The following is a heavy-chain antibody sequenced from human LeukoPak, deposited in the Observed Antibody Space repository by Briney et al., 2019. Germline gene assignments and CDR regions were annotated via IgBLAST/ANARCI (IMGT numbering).Heavy chain of an antibody. J-gene: IGHJ4*02. V-gene: IGHV3-23*01. CDR1: GFTFNNYA. CDR3: AKEDLGRTLDY. Sequence: SGGSLRLSCAASGFTFNNYAMNWVRQAPGKGLEWVSSISNIDGSTKYADSVKGRFTISTDKSRNTLFLQMNSLRAEDTAVYYCAKEDLGRTLDYWGQGTLVTVSS. CDR2: ISNIDGST. D-gene: IGHD7-27*01.